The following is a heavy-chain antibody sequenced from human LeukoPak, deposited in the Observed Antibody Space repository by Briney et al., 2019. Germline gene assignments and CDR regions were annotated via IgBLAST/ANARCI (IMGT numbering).Heavy chain of an antibody. CDR1: GFTFSSYG. V-gene: IGHV3-48*03. J-gene: IGHJ4*02. D-gene: IGHD3-10*01. Sequence: GGSLRLSCAASGFTFSSYGMHWVRQAPGKGLEWLSYISSSGSTIHYADSVKGRFTISRDNAKNSLYLQMNSLRAEDTAVYYCAKEVRESAWFYFDYWGQGTLATVSS. CDR3: AKEVRESAWFYFDY. CDR2: ISSSGSTI.